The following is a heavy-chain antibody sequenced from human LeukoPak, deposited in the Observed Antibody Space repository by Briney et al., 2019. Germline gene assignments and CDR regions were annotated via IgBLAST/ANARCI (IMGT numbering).Heavy chain of an antibody. CDR3: AKDPGVRGPYYFDY. J-gene: IGHJ4*02. D-gene: IGHD3-10*01. CDR1: GFTFSSYA. V-gene: IGHV3-30-3*01. Sequence: GRSLRLSCAASGFTFSSYAMHWVRQAPGKGLEWVAVISYDGSNKYYADSVKGRFTISRDNSKNTLYLQMNSLRAEDTAVYYCAKDPGVRGPYYFDYWGQGTLVTVSS. CDR2: ISYDGSNK.